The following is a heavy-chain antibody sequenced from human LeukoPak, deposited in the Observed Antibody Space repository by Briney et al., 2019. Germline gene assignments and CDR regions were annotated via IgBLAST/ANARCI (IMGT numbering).Heavy chain of an antibody. Sequence: ASVKVSCKASGYTFTGYYMHWVRQAPGQGLEWMGWINPNSGGTNYAQKLQGRVTMTTDTSTSTAYMELKSLRSDDTAVYYCARDRVLVQALGGVPFDLWGQGTLVTVSS. J-gene: IGHJ5*02. CDR1: GYTFTGYY. CDR3: ARDRVLVQALGGVPFDL. D-gene: IGHD3-16*01. CDR2: INPNSGGT. V-gene: IGHV1-2*02.